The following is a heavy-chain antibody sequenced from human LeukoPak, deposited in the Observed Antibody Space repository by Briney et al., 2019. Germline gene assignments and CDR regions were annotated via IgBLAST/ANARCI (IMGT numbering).Heavy chain of an antibody. Sequence: SETLSLTCTVSGGSISSYYWSWIRQPPGKGLEWIGYIYYSGSTNYNPSLKSRVTISVDTSKNQFSLKLSSVTAADTAVYYCERGGRGAAREISVLRPFDIGGQGKRATVSS. D-gene: IGHD6-6*01. V-gene: IGHV4-59*01. CDR1: GGSISSYY. CDR3: ERGGRGAAREISVLRPFDI. CDR2: IYYSGST. J-gene: IGHJ3*02.